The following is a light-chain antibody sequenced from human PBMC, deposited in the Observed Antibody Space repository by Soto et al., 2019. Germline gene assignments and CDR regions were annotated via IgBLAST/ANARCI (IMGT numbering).Light chain of an antibody. CDR3: SSYTSSSTLGGV. CDR1: SSDVGGYNY. V-gene: IGLV2-14*01. Sequence: QSVLTQPASVSGSPGRSITISCTGTSSDVGGYNYVSWYQQHPGKAPKLMIYDVSNRPSGVSNRFSGSKSGNTASLTISGLQAEDEADYYCSSYTSSSTLGGVFGTGTKVTVL. CDR2: DVS. J-gene: IGLJ1*01.